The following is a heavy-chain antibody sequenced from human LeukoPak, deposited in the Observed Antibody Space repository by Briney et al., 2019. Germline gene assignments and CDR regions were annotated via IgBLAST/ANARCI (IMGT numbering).Heavy chain of an antibody. J-gene: IGHJ6*02. V-gene: IGHV3-74*01. Sequence: GGSRRLSCAASGFTLSNYWMHWVRQAPGKGLVWVSRINADGSSASYADSVKGRFTISRDNAKNTLYLQMNSLRAEDTAVYYCARRSAVSPGYYYYGMDVWGQGTTVTVSS. CDR1: GFTLSNYW. CDR2: INADGSSA. CDR3: ARRSAVSPGYYYYGMDV.